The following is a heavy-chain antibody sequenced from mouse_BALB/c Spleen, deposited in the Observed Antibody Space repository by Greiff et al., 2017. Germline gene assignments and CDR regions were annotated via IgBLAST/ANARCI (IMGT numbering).Heavy chain of an antibody. CDR2: INPSTGYT. V-gene: IGHV1-7*01. CDR3: ARSPYGSSLYWYFDV. D-gene: IGHD1-1*01. CDR1: GYTFTSYW. Sequence: QVQLQQSGAELAKPGASVKMSCKASGYTFTSYWMHWVKQRPGQGLEWIGYINPSTGYTEYNQKFKDKATLTADKSSSTAYMQLSSLTSEDSAVYYCARSPYGSSLYWYFDVWGAGTTVTVSS. J-gene: IGHJ1*01.